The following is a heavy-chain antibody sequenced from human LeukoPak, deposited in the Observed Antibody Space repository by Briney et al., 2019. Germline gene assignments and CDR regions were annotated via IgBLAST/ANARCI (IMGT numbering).Heavy chain of an antibody. CDR1: DYPISRNYF. V-gene: IGHV4-38-2*01. J-gene: IGHJ4*02. CDR2: IYHSGTT. Sequence: NPSETLSLTCAVSDYPISRNYFWGWIRQPPGKGLEWIGGIYHSGTTYYNPSLKSRVTLFLDTSKNQFSLKLSSVSAADTAMYFCATRVVPLEGEEWGFIGDYWGQGILVTVSS. CDR3: ATRVVPLEGEEWGFIGDY. D-gene: IGHD1-26*01.